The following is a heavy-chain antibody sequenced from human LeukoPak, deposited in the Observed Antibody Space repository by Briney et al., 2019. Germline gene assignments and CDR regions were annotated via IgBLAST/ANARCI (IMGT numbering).Heavy chain of an antibody. Sequence: GESLRLSCAASGFTFDDYAMHWVRQAPGKGLEWVSGISWNSGSIGYADSVKGRFTISRDNAKNSLYLQMNSLRAEDTALYYCAKDGGATPYYFDYWGQGTLVTVSS. CDR2: ISWNSGSI. CDR1: GFTFDDYA. J-gene: IGHJ4*02. V-gene: IGHV3-9*01. D-gene: IGHD1-26*01. CDR3: AKDGGATPYYFDY.